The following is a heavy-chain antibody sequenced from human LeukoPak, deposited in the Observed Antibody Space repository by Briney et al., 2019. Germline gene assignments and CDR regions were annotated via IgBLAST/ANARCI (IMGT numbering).Heavy chain of an antibody. Sequence: GGSLRLSCAASGFTFRNSAMSWVRQPPGKGLEWVSSISGSGANTYYADSVKGRFTISRDNSKNTLYLQMNSLRAEDTAVYYCAKAPTSYCSSSSCYEGASDYWGQGTLVTVSS. J-gene: IGHJ4*02. CDR2: ISGSGANT. CDR1: GFTFRNSA. CDR3: AKAPTSYCSSSSCYEGASDY. V-gene: IGHV3-23*01. D-gene: IGHD2-2*01.